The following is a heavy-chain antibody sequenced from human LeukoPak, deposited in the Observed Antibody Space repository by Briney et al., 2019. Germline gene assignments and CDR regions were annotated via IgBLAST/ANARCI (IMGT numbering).Heavy chain of an antibody. J-gene: IGHJ3*02. CDR1: GFTFSNAW. D-gene: IGHD5-24*01. Sequence: PGGSLRLSCAASGFTFSNAWMSWVRQAPGKGLEWVGRIKSKTDGGTTDYAAPVKGRFTISRDDSKNTLYLQMNSLKTEDTAVYYCTTDFDGSDAFDIWGQGTMVTVSS. V-gene: IGHV3-15*01. CDR2: IKSKTDGGTT. CDR3: TTDFDGSDAFDI.